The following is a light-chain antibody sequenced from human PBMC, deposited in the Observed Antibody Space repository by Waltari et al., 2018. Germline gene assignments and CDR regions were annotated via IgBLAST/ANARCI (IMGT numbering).Light chain of an antibody. CDR2: KDN. V-gene: IGLV6-57*01. Sequence: NFMLTQPHSVSASPGKTVTISCTRSSGNIASNHVQGYQQRPGSSPTTVVYKDNERPSGVPDRFSGSIDSSSNSASLTISRLKSDDEADYYCQSYDDNHHVVFGGGTKLIVL. CDR3: QSYDDNHHVV. CDR1: SGNIASNH. J-gene: IGLJ2*01.